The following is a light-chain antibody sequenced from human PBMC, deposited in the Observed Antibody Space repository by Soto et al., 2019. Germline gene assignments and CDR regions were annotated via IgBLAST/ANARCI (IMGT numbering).Light chain of an antibody. CDR1: SSDVGGYNY. J-gene: IGLJ1*01. Sequence: QSALTQPAPVSGSPGQSITISCTGTSSDVGGYNYVSWYQQHPGKAPKLMIYEVSNRPSGVSNRFSGSKSGNTASLTISGLQAEDGADYYCSSYTSSSTYVFGTGTKVTVL. CDR3: SSYTSSSTYV. V-gene: IGLV2-14*01. CDR2: EVS.